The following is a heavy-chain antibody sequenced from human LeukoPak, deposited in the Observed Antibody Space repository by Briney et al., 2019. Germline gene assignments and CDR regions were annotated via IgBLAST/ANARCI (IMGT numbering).Heavy chain of an antibody. CDR2: IFPGDSDT. V-gene: IGHV5-51*01. CDR1: GYDFTHYW. CDR3: ARDDFDL. J-gene: IGHJ4*01. Sequence: GESLKISFKGSGYDFTHYWIGWVRQVPGKGLEWMGLIFPGDSDTRYSPSFQGLVTISVDKSINTAYLQWSSLKASDTAIYYCARDDFDLWGQGSLVSVSS.